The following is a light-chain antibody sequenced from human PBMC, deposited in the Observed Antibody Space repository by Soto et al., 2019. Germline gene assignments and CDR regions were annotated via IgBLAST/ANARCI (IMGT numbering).Light chain of an antibody. CDR2: GAS. V-gene: IGKV3-20*01. Sequence: TPSPRSLSLSPGARATLSCRASLSVISSYLAWYQQKPGQAPRLLIYGASSRATGIPDRFSGSGSGTDFTLTISRPEPEDCAVYYCQQFSGSLTWTFGQGTKVDIK. J-gene: IGKJ1*01. CDR1: LSVISSY. CDR3: QQFSGSLTWT.